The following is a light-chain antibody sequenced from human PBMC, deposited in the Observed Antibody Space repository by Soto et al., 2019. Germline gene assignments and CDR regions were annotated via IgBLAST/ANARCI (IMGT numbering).Light chain of an antibody. J-gene: IGKJ4*01. CDR2: DAS. CDR1: QSVTSR. CDR3: QRRYNWPLT. Sequence: EIVLTQSPATLSLSPGERATLSCRASQSVTSRLAWYQQRPGQAPRLLIFDASYRATGVPGRFSGSGSGTDFTLTISSLEPEDFAVCYCQRRYNWPLTFGGGTKVDIQ. V-gene: IGKV3-11*01.